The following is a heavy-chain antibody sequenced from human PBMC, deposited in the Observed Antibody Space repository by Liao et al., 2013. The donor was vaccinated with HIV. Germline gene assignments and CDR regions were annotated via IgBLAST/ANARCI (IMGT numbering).Heavy chain of an antibody. Sequence: QVQLQQWGAGLLKPSETLSLTCTVSGGSISSYYWSWIRQPPGKGLEWIGEINHSGSTNYNPSLKSRVTISVDTSKNQFSLKLSSVTAADTAVYYCARGGAIFGVVIHYFDYWGQGTLVTVSS. J-gene: IGHJ4*02. CDR3: ARGGAIFGVVIHYFDY. V-gene: IGHV4-34*01. CDR1: GGSISSYY. CDR2: INHSGST. D-gene: IGHD3-3*01.